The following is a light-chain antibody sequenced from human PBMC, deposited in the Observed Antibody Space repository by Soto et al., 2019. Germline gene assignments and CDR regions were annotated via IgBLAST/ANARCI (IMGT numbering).Light chain of an antibody. CDR1: SSDFDGYNY. Sequence: QSVLTQPASVSGSPGQSIAISCTGTSSDFDGYNYVSWYQQHPGKAPKLIIYDVSNRPSGVSDRFSGSKSGNTASLTISGHQADDEADYYCSSYTSTGTLFGTGTKVTVL. J-gene: IGLJ1*01. CDR3: SSYTSTGTL. V-gene: IGLV2-14*03. CDR2: DVS.